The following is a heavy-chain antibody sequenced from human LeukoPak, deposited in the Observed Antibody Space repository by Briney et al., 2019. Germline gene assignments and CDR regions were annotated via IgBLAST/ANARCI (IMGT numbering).Heavy chain of an antibody. V-gene: IGHV3-74*01. CDR1: GFTFSRYW. J-gene: IGHJ4*02. CDR3: ARPSGYTSGWFGY. D-gene: IGHD6-19*01. Sequence: PGRSLRLSCAASGFTFSRYWMHWVRQAPGKGLVWVSHSNSDGSSTSYADSVKGRFTISRDNAKDTLYLQMNSLRADDTAVYYCARPSGYTSGWFGYWGQGTLVTVSS. CDR2: SNSDGSST.